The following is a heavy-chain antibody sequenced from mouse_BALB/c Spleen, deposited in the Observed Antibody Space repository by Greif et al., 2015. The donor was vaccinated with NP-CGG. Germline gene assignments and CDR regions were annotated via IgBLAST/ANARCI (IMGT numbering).Heavy chain of an antibody. Sequence: EVQGVESGGGLVKPGGSLKLSCAASGFTFSSYAMSWVRQTPEKRLEWVASISSGGSTYYPDSVKGRFTISRDNARNILYLQMSSLRSEDTAMYYCARGGGLGQGFAYWGQGTLVTVSA. CDR3: ARGGGLGQGFAY. CDR1: GFTFSSYA. CDR2: ISSGGST. D-gene: IGHD4-1*01. V-gene: IGHV5-6-5*01. J-gene: IGHJ3*01.